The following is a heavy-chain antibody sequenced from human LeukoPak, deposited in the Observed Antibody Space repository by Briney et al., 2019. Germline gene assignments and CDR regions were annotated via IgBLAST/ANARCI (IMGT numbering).Heavy chain of an antibody. J-gene: IGHJ4*02. Sequence: SETLSLTCTVSGGSISSSSYYWGWIRQPPGKGLEWIGSIYYSGSTYYNPSLKSRVTISVDTSKNQFSLKLSSVTATDTAVYYGARDIGYSYGTSPFDYWGQGPLVTVSS. CDR3: ARDIGYSYGTSPFDY. CDR2: IYYSGST. CDR1: GGSISSSSYY. V-gene: IGHV4-39*07. D-gene: IGHD5-18*01.